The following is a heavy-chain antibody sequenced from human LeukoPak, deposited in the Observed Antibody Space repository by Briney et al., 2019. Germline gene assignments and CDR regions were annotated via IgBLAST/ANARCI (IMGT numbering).Heavy chain of an antibody. CDR2: INHSGST. D-gene: IGHD5-24*01. V-gene: IGHV4-34*01. CDR3: ARQVGVGRWLQSSQYYFDY. CDR1: GGSFSGYY. J-gene: IGHJ4*02. Sequence: PSETLSLTCAVYGGSFSGYYWSWIRQPPGKGLEWIGEINHSGSTNYNPSLKSRVTISVDTSKNQFSLKLSSVTAADTAVYYCARQVGVGRWLQSSQYYFDYWGQGTLVTVSS.